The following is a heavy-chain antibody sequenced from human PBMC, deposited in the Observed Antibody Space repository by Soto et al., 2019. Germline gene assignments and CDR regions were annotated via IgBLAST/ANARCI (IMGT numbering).Heavy chain of an antibody. D-gene: IGHD3-22*01. Sequence: PGGSLKILCKGSGYRFNRYWNSWVGQMAGKGLEWMGRIDPSDSYTNYSPPFQGHVTISADKSISTAYLQWSSLKASDTAMYYCARRQYYYDSSGYYNAFDIWGQGTMVTVSS. CDR3: ARRQYYYDSSGYYNAFDI. J-gene: IGHJ3*02. CDR1: GYRFNRYW. CDR2: IDPSDSYT. V-gene: IGHV5-10-1*01.